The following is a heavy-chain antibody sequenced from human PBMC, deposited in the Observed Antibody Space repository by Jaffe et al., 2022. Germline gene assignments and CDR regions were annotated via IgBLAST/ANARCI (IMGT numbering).Heavy chain of an antibody. CDR3: AKEEVGYCSGGSCYRWFDP. CDR2: ISWDGGST. D-gene: IGHD2-15*01. CDR1: GFTFDDYT. Sequence: EVQLVESGGVVVQPGGSLRLSCAASGFTFDDYTMHWVRQAPGKGLEWVSLISWDGGSTYYADSVKGRFTISRDNSKNSLYLQMNSLRTEDTALYYCAKEEVGYCSGGSCYRWFDPWGQGTLVTVSS. J-gene: IGHJ5*02. V-gene: IGHV3-43*01.